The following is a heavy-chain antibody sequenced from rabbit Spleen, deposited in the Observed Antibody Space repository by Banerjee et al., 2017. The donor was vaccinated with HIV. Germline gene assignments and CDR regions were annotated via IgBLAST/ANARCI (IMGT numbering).Heavy chain of an antibody. CDR3: ARDGAGGSYFGL. D-gene: IGHD8-1*01. CDR1: GFTLRSYY. V-gene: IGHV1S7*01. J-gene: IGHJ3*01. CDR2: IDPVFGIT. Sequence: QLEESGGDLVQPEGSLKLSCTASGFTLRSYYMNWVRQAPGKGLEWIGYIDPVFGITYYANWVNGRFSISRENAQNTVFLQMTSLTAADTATYFCARDGAGGSYFGLWGQGTLVTVS.